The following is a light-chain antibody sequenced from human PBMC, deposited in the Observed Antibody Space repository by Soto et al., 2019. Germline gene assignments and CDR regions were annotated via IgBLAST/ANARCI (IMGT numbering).Light chain of an antibody. CDR1: QSVSSN. V-gene: IGKV3-15*01. CDR3: QQYNNWTFT. CDR2: GAS. Sequence: EIVMTQSPATLSVSPGERATLSCRASQSVSSNLAWYQQKPGQAPRLLIYGASTWATGIPARFSGSVSGTEFTLTISRLQSEDFAVYYCQQYNNWTFTFGPGTKVDIK. J-gene: IGKJ3*01.